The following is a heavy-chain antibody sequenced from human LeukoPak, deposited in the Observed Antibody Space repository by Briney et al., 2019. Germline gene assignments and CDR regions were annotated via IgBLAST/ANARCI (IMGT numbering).Heavy chain of an antibody. CDR2: FDPEDGET. V-gene: IGHV1-24*01. D-gene: IGHD3-22*01. Sequence: ASVKVSCKASGYTFTGYYMHWVRQAPGKGLEWMGGFDPEDGETIYAQKFQGRVTMTEDTSTDTAYMELSSLRSEDTAVYYCATGYYDSSGYYYGNWFDPWGQGTLVTVSS. J-gene: IGHJ5*02. CDR3: ATGYYDSSGYYYGNWFDP. CDR1: GYTFTGYY.